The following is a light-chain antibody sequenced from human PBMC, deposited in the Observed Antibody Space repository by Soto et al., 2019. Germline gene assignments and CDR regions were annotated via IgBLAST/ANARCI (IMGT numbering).Light chain of an antibody. Sequence: DIQLTQSPSFLSASVGDRVTITCRASQGVANYFAWYQQKPGKAPKLLIYEESTLQSGVPSRFSGSGSGTDFTLTISSLQPDDFGTYYCQEYNAYSMTFGQGTRLEIK. CDR1: QGVANY. CDR2: EES. V-gene: IGKV1-9*01. J-gene: IGKJ5*01. CDR3: QEYNAYSMT.